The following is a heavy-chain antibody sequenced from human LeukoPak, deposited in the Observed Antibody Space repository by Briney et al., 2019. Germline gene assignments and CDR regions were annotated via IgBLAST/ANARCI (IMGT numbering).Heavy chain of an antibody. CDR2: ISSSSNYI. CDR1: GFTFSSYS. J-gene: IGHJ5*02. CDR3: AKMSWYTKYNWFDP. V-gene: IGHV3-21*01. Sequence: PGGSLRLSCAASGFTFSSYSMNWVRQAPGKGLEWVSSISSSSNYIYYADSVKGRFTISRDNAKNSLYLQMNSLRAEDTAVYYCAKMSWYTKYNWFDPWGQGTLVTVSS. D-gene: IGHD1-1*01.